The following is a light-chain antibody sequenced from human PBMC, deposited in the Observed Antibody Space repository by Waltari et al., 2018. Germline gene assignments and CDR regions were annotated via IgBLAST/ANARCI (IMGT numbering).Light chain of an antibody. CDR1: SSDVGHYNY. V-gene: IGLV2-14*03. CDR2: GVS. CDR3: SSYTPSTTWV. Sequence: QSAPTQPPSVSGSPGQSVTISCTGSSSDVGHYNYVAWYQQHPGKAPKVLIYGVSSRPSGVLDRFSGSRSGNTASLTISGLQAEDEADYYCSSYTPSTTWVFGGGTRLTVL. J-gene: IGLJ3*02.